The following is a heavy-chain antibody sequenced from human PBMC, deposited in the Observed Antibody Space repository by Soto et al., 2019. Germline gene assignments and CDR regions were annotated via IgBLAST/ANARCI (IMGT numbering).Heavy chain of an antibody. V-gene: IGHV1-18*01. CDR1: GYTFTSYG. Sequence: ASVKVSCKASGYTFTSYGISWVRQAPGQGLEWMGWISAYNGNTNYAQKLQGRVTMTTDISTSTAYMELRSLRSDDTAVYYCASDRRYCSSTSCYDAFDIWGQGTMVTVSS. J-gene: IGHJ3*02. CDR3: ASDRRYCSSTSCYDAFDI. CDR2: ISAYNGNT. D-gene: IGHD2-2*01.